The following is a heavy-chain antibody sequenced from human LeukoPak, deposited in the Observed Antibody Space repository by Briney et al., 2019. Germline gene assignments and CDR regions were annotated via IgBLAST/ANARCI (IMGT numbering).Heavy chain of an antibody. CDR2: MNPNSGNT. J-gene: IGHJ4*02. D-gene: IGHD1-7*01. CDR1: GYTFTNYD. CDR3: ARGRFWNSHGGGEN. Sequence: ASVKVSCKASGYTFTNYDINWVRQATGQGLEWMGWMNPNSGNTGYAQKFQGRVTMTRNTSISTAYMELSSLRSEDTAVCYCARGRFWNSHGGGENWGQGTPVTVSS. V-gene: IGHV1-8*01.